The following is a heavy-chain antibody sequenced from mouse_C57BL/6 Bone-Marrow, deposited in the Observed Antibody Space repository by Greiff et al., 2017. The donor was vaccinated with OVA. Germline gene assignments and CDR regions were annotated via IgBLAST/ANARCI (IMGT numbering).Heavy chain of an antibody. CDR3: TTGRYGRLRQLFDY. V-gene: IGHV14-4*01. D-gene: IGHD2-4*01. CDR2: IDPENGDT. Sequence: EVQVVESGAELVRPGASVKLSCTASGFNIKDDYMHWVKQRPEQGLEWIGWIDPENGDTEYASKFQGKATITADTSSNTAYLQLSSLTSEDTAVYYCTTGRYGRLRQLFDYWGQGTTLTVSS. J-gene: IGHJ2*01. CDR1: GFNIKDDY.